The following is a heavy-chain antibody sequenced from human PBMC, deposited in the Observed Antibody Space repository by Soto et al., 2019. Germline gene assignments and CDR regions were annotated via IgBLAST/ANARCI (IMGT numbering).Heavy chain of an antibody. Sequence: GGSLRLSCAVSGFTFSSNAMSWVRQAPGKGLEWVSGISGSGGSTYSADSVKGRFTISRDNSKNTLYLQMNSLRAEDTAVYYCAKDRKSGSGWYWDYWGQGTLVTVSS. CDR3: AKDRKSGSGWYWDY. D-gene: IGHD6-19*01. CDR2: ISGSGGST. CDR1: GFTFSSNA. J-gene: IGHJ4*02. V-gene: IGHV3-23*01.